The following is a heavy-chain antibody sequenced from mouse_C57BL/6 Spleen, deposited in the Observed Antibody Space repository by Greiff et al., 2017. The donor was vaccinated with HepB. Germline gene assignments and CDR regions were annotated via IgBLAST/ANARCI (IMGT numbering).Heavy chain of an antibody. CDR2: FYPGSGSI. V-gene: IGHV1-62-2*01. J-gene: IGHJ3*01. CDR1: GYTFTDYA. CDR3: ARHEGGYDCWFAD. D-gene: IGHD2-2*01. Sequence: QVQLKQSGAELVKPGASVKLSCKASGYTFTDYAIHWVKQRPGQGLEWIGWFYPGSGSIKYNEKFKGKATLTVDKSSSTVYMELSSLTSEDSAVYVCARHEGGYDCWFADWGQGTTVTVSA.